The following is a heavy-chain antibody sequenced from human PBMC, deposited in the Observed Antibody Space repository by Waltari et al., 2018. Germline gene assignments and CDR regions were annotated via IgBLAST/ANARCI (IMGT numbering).Heavy chain of an antibody. CDR3: ARDISSSSYREGY. D-gene: IGHD6-13*01. V-gene: IGHV3-7*01. J-gene: IGHJ4*02. CDR1: GFTFRTYR. Sequence: VQLVESGGGLVQPGGSLRLPCDASGFTFRTYRMSWVRQAPGKGLEWVANIYEDGSQKNYVGSVKGRFTISRDNARNSLYLQMNSLRVEDTAIYFCARDISSSSYREGYWGQGTPVTVSS. CDR2: IYEDGSQK.